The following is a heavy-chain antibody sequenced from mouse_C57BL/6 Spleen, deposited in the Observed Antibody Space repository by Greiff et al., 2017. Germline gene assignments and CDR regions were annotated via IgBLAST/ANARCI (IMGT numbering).Heavy chain of an antibody. CDR2: INPGSGGT. CDR3: AVLLRSPSAY. V-gene: IGHV1-54*01. D-gene: IGHD1-1*01. J-gene: IGHJ3*01. Sequence: QVQLQQSGAELVRPGTSVKVSCKASGYAFTNYLIEWVKQRPGQGLEWIGVINPGSGGTNYNEKFKGKATLTADKSSSTAYMQLSSLTSEDSAVYFCAVLLRSPSAYWGQGTLVTVSA. CDR1: GYAFTNYL.